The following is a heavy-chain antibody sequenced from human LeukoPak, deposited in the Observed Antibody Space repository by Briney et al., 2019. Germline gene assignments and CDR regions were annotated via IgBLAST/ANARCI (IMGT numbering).Heavy chain of an antibody. Sequence: GASVKVSCKASGYTFTSYAMNWVRQAPGQGLEWMGWINTNTGNPTYAQGFTGRFVFSLDTSVSTAYLQISSLKAEDTAVYYCATHASNSGYDWVWDYWGQGTLVTVSS. V-gene: IGHV7-4-1*02. CDR2: INTNTGNP. J-gene: IGHJ4*02. D-gene: IGHD5-12*01. CDR3: ATHASNSGYDWVWDY. CDR1: GYTFTSYA.